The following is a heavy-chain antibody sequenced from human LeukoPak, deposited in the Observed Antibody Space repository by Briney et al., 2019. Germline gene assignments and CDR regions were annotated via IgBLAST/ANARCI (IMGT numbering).Heavy chain of an antibody. V-gene: IGHV1-18*01. CDR3: ARDPTAYSGYDRLDY. D-gene: IGHD5-12*01. Sequence: ASVKVSCKASGYTFTSYGISWVRQAPGQGLEWMGWISAYNGNTNYAQKLQGRVTMTTDTSTSTAYMELRSLRSDDTAVYYCARDPTAYSGYDRLDYWGQGTLVTVSS. CDR2: ISAYNGNT. CDR1: GYTFTSYG. J-gene: IGHJ4*02.